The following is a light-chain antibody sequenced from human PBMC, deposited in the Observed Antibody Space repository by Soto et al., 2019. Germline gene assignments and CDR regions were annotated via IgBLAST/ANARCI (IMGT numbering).Light chain of an antibody. J-gene: IGKJ5*01. Sequence: DIQMTQSPSFRSATVGDRVTISCRASQASNTDLNWYQQNPGKAPMLLIYGTSDLQNGVPSRFSGGGSGTDFTLTISSLQPEDFATYYCQQSYSTLLITFGQGTRLEV. CDR1: QASNTD. V-gene: IGKV1-39*01. CDR3: QQSYSTLLIT. CDR2: GTS.